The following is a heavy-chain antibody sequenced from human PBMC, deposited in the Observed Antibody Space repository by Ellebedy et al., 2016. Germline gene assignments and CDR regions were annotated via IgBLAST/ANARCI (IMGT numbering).Heavy chain of an antibody. J-gene: IGHJ4*02. CDR3: ARDRRRSIGTVFDY. CDR1: GGSISSSSYY. V-gene: IGHV4-39*07. Sequence: SETLSLTCTVSGGSISSSSYYWGWIRQPPGKGLEWIGSIYYSGSTYYNPSLKSRVTISVDTSKNQFSLKLSSVTAADTAVYYCARDRRRSIGTVFDYWGQGTLVTVSS. CDR2: IYYSGST. D-gene: IGHD6-6*01.